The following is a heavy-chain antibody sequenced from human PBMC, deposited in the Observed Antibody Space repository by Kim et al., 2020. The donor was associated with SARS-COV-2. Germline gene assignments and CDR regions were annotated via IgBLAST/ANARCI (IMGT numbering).Heavy chain of an antibody. D-gene: IGHD6-6*01. V-gene: IGHV4-39*01. J-gene: IGHJ4*02. CDR2: IYNSGST. CDR3: ARQDSGSPGIVDY. CDR1: GGSISSSSYY. Sequence: SETLSLTCTVSGGSISSSSYYWGWIRQPPGKGLEWIGRIYNSGSTYYNPSLKSRVTISVDTSKNQFSLKLSSVTAADTAVYYCARQDSGSPGIVDYWGQGTLVTVSS.